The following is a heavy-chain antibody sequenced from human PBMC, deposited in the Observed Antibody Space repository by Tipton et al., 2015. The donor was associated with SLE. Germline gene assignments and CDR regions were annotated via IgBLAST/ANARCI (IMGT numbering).Heavy chain of an antibody. CDR2: IYYGGSP. J-gene: IGHJ4*02. CDR3: ATWPRGADY. V-gene: IGHV4-59*08. CDR1: GGSFGSYY. Sequence: TLSLTCTLSGGSFGSYYWNWIRQTPGKGLEWIGYIYYGGSPHYNPSLKNRVTMSLDTSKNQFSLELISVTAADTAVYFCATWPRGADYWGRGTLATVSS. D-gene: IGHD4/OR15-4a*01.